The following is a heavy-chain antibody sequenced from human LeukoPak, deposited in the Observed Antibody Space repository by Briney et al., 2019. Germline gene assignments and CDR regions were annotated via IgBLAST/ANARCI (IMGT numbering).Heavy chain of an antibody. Sequence: PGGSLRLSCAASGFTFSDHYMGWIRQAPGKGLEWISYINGRGTFTNYAGSVRGRFTISRDNPKNSLYLQMNNVRAEDTAVYYCVRDGHCSSTSCTFDYWGQGTLVTVSS. CDR3: VRDGHCSSTSCTFDY. J-gene: IGHJ4*02. V-gene: IGHV3-11*06. CDR2: INGRGTFT. D-gene: IGHD2-2*03. CDR1: GFTFSDHY.